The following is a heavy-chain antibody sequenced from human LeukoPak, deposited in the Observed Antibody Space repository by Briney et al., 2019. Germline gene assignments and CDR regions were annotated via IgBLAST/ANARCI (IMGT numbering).Heavy chain of an antibody. J-gene: IGHJ4*02. D-gene: IGHD6-19*01. CDR1: GFTFSNYV. Sequence: GSLRLSCAASGFTFSNYVVHRVRQAPGKGLEYVSAINNNGDNTYYTDSVKGRFTISRDNSKNTLYLQMGSLRAEDMAVYYCARVADSRDWYYFDYWGQGTLVTVST. CDR3: ARVADSRDWYYFDY. V-gene: IGHV3-64*02. CDR2: INNNGDNT.